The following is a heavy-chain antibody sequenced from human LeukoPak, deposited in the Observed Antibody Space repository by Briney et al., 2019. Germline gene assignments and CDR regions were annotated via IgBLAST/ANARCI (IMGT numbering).Heavy chain of an antibody. CDR3: ARDSPGYGGYDF. J-gene: IGHJ4*02. CDR2: IKQVGSEK. V-gene: IGHV3-7*01. CDR1: GFTFSRYW. Sequence: GGSLRLSCAASGFTFSRYWMSWVRQAPGKGPEWVANIKQVGSEKYYVDSVKGRFTISKDNAKNSLYLQMNSLRAEDTAVYYCARDSPGYGGYDFWGQGTLATVSS. D-gene: IGHD5-12*01.